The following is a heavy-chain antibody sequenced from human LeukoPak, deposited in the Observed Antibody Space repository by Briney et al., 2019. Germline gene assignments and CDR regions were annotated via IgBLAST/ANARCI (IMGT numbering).Heavy chain of an antibody. V-gene: IGHV1-69*05. J-gene: IGHJ6*03. Sequence: SVKVSCKASGGTFSSYAISWVRQAPGQGLEWMGGIIPIFGTANYAQKFQGRVTITTDESTSTAYMELSCLRSEDTAVYYCARAPYYYDSSGYSQGGYYYYYMDVWGKGTTVTVSS. CDR2: IIPIFGTA. CDR3: ARAPYYYDSSGYSQGGYYYYYMDV. CDR1: GGTFSSYA. D-gene: IGHD3-22*01.